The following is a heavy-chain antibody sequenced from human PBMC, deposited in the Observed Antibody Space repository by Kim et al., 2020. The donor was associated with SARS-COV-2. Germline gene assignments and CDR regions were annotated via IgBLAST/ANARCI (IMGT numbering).Heavy chain of an antibody. D-gene: IGHD3-22*01. CDR3: ARWGYYYDSSGYHWYGMDV. V-gene: IGHV4-34*01. Sequence: SRVTISVDTSKNQFSLKLSSVTAADTAVYYCARWGYYYDSSGYHWYGMDVWGQGTTVTVSS. J-gene: IGHJ6*02.